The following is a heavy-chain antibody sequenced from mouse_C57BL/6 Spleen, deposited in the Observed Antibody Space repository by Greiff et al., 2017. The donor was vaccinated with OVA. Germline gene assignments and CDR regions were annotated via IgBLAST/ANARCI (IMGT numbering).Heavy chain of an antibody. Sequence: QVQLKQSGAELARPGASVKMSCKASGYTFTSYTMHWVKQRPGQGLEWIGYINPSSGYTKYNQKFKDKATLTADKSSSTAYMQLSSLTSEDAAVYYCARGITPDYWGQGTTLTVSS. D-gene: IGHD1-1*01. CDR3: ARGITPDY. CDR2: INPSSGYT. V-gene: IGHV1-4*01. J-gene: IGHJ2*01. CDR1: GYTFTSYT.